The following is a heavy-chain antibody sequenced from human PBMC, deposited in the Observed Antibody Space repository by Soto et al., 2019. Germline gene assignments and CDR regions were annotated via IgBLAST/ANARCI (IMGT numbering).Heavy chain of an antibody. D-gene: IGHD2-21*02. Sequence: ASVKVSCKASGYSFTNYYMHWVRQAPGQGLEWIGTINAGGGYTTYAQRFQGRVTMTRDTSTSTVSMELSSLRYEDTALYYCTRGEAIVVVTTSFVLWREGTLVTGSS. CDR1: GYSFTNYY. V-gene: IGHV1-46*01. CDR2: INAGGGYT. CDR3: TRGEAIVVVTTSFVL. J-gene: IGHJ4*02.